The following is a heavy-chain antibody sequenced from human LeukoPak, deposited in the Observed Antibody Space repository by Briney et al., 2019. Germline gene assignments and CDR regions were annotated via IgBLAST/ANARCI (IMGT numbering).Heavy chain of an antibody. Sequence: KPSETLSLTCAVYGGSFSGYYWSWIRQPPGKGLEWIGEINHSGSTNYNPSLKSRVTISVDTSKNQLSLRLTSVTATDTAVYYCARRRQVSYYSPYAFDLWGQGTMVTVSS. CDR3: ARRRQVSYYSPYAFDL. V-gene: IGHV4-34*01. CDR2: INHSGST. CDR1: GGSFSGYY. J-gene: IGHJ3*01. D-gene: IGHD2-15*01.